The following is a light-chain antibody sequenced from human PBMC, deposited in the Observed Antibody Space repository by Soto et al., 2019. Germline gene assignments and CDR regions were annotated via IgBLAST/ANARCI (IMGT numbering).Light chain of an antibody. CDR3: QQNYNIPYT. CDR2: GAS. J-gene: IGKJ2*01. V-gene: IGKV1-39*01. CDR1: QSIGSN. Sequence: DIQMTQSPSSLSASVGGRVTITCRASQSIGSNINWYQQKAGKAPNLLIYGASTLHGGVPSRFRGSGSGTDFALFISSLEPDDFATYYCQQNYNIPYTFGQGTTLEIK.